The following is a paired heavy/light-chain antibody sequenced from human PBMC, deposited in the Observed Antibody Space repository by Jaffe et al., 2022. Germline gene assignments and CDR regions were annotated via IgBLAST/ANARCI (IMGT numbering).Light chain of an antibody. CDR1: SGHSSYA. J-gene: IGLJ2*01. CDR3: QTWGTGIQNVV. V-gene: IGLV4-69*01. Sequence: QLVLTQSPSASASLGASVKLTCTLSSGHSSYAIAWHQQQPEKGPRYLMKLNSDGSHSKGDGIPDRFSGSSSGAERYLTISSLQSEDEADYYCQTWGTGIQNVVFGGGTKLTVL. CDR2: LNSDGSH.
Heavy chain of an antibody. Sequence: QVQLVQSGSELKKPGASVKVSCKASGYTFTSYAMNWVRQAPGQGLEWMGWINTNTGNPTYAQGFTGRFVFSLDTSVSTAYLQISSLKAEDTAVYYCARDGSEPIFGVVIPYIQNFDYWGQGTLVTVSS. J-gene: IGHJ4*02. CDR3: ARDGSEPIFGVVIPYIQNFDY. CDR2: INTNTGNP. D-gene: IGHD3-3*01. CDR1: GYTFTSYA. V-gene: IGHV7-4-1*02.